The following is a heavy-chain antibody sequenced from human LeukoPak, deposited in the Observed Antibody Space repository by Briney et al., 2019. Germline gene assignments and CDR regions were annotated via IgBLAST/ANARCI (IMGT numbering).Heavy chain of an antibody. D-gene: IGHD3-10*01. J-gene: IGHJ4*02. CDR3: ARLNYGSGSYYGHY. CDR2: IHISGTT. Sequence: SETLSLTCTVSGGSISSYYWSWIRQPAGKGLEWIGRIHISGTTYYNPSLKSRFTMSVDTSKNQFSLKLSSVTAADTAVYYCARLNYGSGSYYGHYWGQGTLVTVSS. CDR1: GGSISSYY. V-gene: IGHV4-4*07.